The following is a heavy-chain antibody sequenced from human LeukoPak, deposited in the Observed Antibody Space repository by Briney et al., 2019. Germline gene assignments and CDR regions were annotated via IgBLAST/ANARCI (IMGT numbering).Heavy chain of an antibody. CDR2: IYYSGST. Sequence: SETLSLTCTVSGGSINNYYWSWIRQPPGKGLEWIGYIYYSGSTNYNPSLKSRVTISIDTSKNQFSLKLSSVTAADTAVYYCAKSSGSYYNVDFDYWGQGTLVTVSS. J-gene: IGHJ4*02. CDR3: AKSSGSYYNVDFDY. D-gene: IGHD3-10*01. V-gene: IGHV4-59*01. CDR1: GGSINNYY.